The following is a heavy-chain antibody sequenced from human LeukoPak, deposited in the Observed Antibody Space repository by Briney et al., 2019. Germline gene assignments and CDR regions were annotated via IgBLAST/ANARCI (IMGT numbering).Heavy chain of an antibody. CDR2: ISGSSSII. CDR1: GFTFSSYS. CDR3: AKAAAAGPSDY. D-gene: IGHD6-13*01. J-gene: IGHJ4*02. Sequence: GGSLRLSCAASGFTFSSYSMKWVRQAPGKGLEWVSYISGSSSIIYYADSVKGRFTISRDNAKNSLFLQMNSLRAEDTAVYYCAKAAAAGPSDYWGQGTLVTVSS. V-gene: IGHV3-48*01.